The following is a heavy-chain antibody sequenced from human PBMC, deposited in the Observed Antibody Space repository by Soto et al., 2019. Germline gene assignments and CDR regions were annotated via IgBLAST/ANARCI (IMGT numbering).Heavy chain of an antibody. D-gene: IGHD1-20*01. CDR3: AREITGKFPN. Sequence: QVQLVQSGAEVKKPGASVKVSCKASGYTFTSYDINWVRQATGQGLEWMGWMHPNTGNTGYAQKFQGRVTMTRNTSISTASMALRSLRSEDTAVYYCAREITGKFPNWGQGTLVTVSS. J-gene: IGHJ4*02. CDR1: GYTFTSYD. CDR2: MHPNTGNT. V-gene: IGHV1-8*01.